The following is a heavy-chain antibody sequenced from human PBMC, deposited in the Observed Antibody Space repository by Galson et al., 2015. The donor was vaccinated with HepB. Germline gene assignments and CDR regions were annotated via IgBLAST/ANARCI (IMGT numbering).Heavy chain of an antibody. Sequence: SLRLSCAASGFTFSSYAMHWVRQAPGKGLEWVAVISYDGSNKYYADSVKGRFTISRDNSKNTLYLQMNSLRAEDTAVYYCARQGLELHDYYYGMDVWGQGTTVTVSS. V-gene: IGHV3-30-3*01. CDR1: GFTFSSYA. CDR3: ARQGLELHDYYYGMDV. CDR2: ISYDGSNK. D-gene: IGHD1-7*01. J-gene: IGHJ6*02.